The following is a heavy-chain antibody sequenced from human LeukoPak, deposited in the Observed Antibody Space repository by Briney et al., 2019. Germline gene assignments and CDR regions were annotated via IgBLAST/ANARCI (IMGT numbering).Heavy chain of an antibody. V-gene: IGHV3-9*01. CDR2: ISWNSGSI. CDR3: AKDIGYSGSYSYFDH. CDR1: GFTFDDYA. D-gene: IGHD1-26*01. Sequence: GGSLRLSCAASGFTFDDYAMHWVRQAPGKGLEWVSGISWNSGSIGYADSVKGRFTISRDNAKNSLYLQMNSLRAEDTALYYCAKDIGYSGSYSYFDHWGQGTLVTVSS. J-gene: IGHJ4*02.